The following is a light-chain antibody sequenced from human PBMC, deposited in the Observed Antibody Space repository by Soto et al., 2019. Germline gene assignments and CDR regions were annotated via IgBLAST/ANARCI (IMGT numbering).Light chain of an antibody. CDR1: SSNIGAGFG. CDR2: GNN. CDR3: QSYDNTFGGAV. V-gene: IGLV1-40*01. J-gene: IGLJ7*01. Sequence: QSVLTQPPSVSGAPGQRVTISCSGSSSNIGAGFGVHWYQQFPGTAPKLLLYGNNNRPSGVPDRFSGSKSGTSASLAITGLQAEDEADDHCQSYDNTFGGAVFGGGTQLTVL.